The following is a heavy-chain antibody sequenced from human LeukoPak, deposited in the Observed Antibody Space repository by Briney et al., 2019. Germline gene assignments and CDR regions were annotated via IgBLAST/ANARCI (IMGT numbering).Heavy chain of an antibody. V-gene: IGHV4-39*07. D-gene: IGHD3-10*01. J-gene: IGHJ5*02. CDR3: ARDSGTTGEVKFDT. CDR1: GGSVSSSSYY. Sequence: SETLSLTCTVSGGSVSSSSYYWGWIRQPPGKGLEWIGSIYHSGSTYYNPSLKIRVTISVATSKTQFSLKLSSVTAADPAVYYCARDSGTTGEVKFDTWGQGTLVTVSS. CDR2: IYHSGST.